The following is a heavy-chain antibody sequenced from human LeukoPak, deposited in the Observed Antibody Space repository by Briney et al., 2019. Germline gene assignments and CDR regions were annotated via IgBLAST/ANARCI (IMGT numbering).Heavy chain of an antibody. CDR3: ARVYGDYAFDY. V-gene: IGHV3-53*01. J-gene: IGHJ4*02. CDR2: LYSGGST. Sequence: GESLRLSCSASGFTVSFNYMGWVRQAPGKGLEWVSVLYSGGSTFYADSVTGRFTISRDKSKNTLYLQMNSLRVEDTAVYYCARVYGDYAFDYWGQGTQVTVSP. CDR1: GFTVSFNY. D-gene: IGHD4-17*01.